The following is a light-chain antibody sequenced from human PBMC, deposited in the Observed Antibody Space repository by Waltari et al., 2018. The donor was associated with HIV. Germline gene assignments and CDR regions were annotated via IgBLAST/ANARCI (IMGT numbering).Light chain of an antibody. J-gene: IGKJ2*01. CDR2: TAS. CDR3: QQYNNWPYT. Sequence: DIQMTQSPSSLSASVGDRVTITCRASQSINIYLNWYQLKPGKAPKLLIYTASSLHSGVPSRFSGSGSGTDFTLTISSLQSEDFAIYYCQQYNNWPYTFGQGTKLEFK. CDR1: QSINIY. V-gene: IGKV1-39*01.